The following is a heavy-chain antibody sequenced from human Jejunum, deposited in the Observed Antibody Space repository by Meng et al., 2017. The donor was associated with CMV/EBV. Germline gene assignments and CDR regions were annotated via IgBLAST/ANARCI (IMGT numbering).Heavy chain of an antibody. J-gene: IGHJ4*02. CDR2: ISHSGNT. CDR1: GGSISGYY. V-gene: IGHV4-59*01. Sequence: TVSGGSISGYYWTWIRQPPGKGLEWIGSISHSGNTNYNPSFKSRVTISIDTSKNQFSLRLSSVTAADTAVYYCARHLSGYSKMYDCWGQGTLVTVSS. D-gene: IGHD3-9*01. CDR3: ARHLSGYSKMYDC.